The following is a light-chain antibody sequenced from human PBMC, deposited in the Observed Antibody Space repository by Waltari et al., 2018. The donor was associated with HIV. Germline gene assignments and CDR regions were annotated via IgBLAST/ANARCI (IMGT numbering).Light chain of an antibody. CDR2: KVS. V-gene: IGKV2-30*01. CDR1: QSLVSSNGDTY. Sequence: DVVMTQSPPSLPVTLGQPASISCRSPQSLVSSNGDTYLNWFQQRPGQSPRRLIYKVSNRDSGVPDRFSGSGSATNFTLKITRVEADDVGVYYCMQGTHWPPTLGQGTRLEI. CDR3: MQGTHWPPT. J-gene: IGKJ5*01.